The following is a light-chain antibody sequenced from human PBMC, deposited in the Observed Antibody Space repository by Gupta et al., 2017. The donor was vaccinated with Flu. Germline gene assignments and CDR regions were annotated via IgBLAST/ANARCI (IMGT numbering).Light chain of an antibody. Sequence: QSGLTQPASVSGSPGQSITISCTGTSLDIGTYNYVSWYQQHPGKAPKLMIYEVTNRPSGVSDRFSGSKFGNTASLTISGLQGEDEAHYYCTSFTTSSTWVFGGGTKTTVL. V-gene: IGLV2-14*03. J-gene: IGLJ3*02. CDR2: EVT. CDR1: SLDIGTYNY. CDR3: TSFTTSSTWV.